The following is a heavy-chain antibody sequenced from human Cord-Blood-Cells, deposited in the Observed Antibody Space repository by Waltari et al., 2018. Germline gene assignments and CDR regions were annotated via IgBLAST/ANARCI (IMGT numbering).Heavy chain of an antibody. CDR3: ATQELGYYYDISGSFDY. D-gene: IGHD3-22*01. V-gene: IGHV1-8*01. CDR1: GYTFTTYV. CDR2: MNPNSGNT. Sequence: QLQLVQPGAEVKKPGASVKVTCKASGYTFTTYVITWVRQATGQGLEWMGCMNPNSGNTGYAQKVQGRVTMTRNTAISTADMELSSLRSEDTAVYYCATQELGYYYDISGSFDYWGQGTLVTVSS. J-gene: IGHJ4*02.